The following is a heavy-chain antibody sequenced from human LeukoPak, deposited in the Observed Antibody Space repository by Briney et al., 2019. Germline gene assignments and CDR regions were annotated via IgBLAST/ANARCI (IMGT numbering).Heavy chain of an antibody. CDR2: IFYSGST. D-gene: IGHD1-26*01. CDR3: ARQPYMLGAYYFDY. V-gene: IGHV4-59*08. Sequence: SETLSLTCTVSGGSMSRYYWSWIRQPLGKALEWIGYIFYSGSTNYNPSLQSRVTLSVDTSKNQFSLTLGSVTAADTAVYYCARQPYMLGAYYFDYWGQGTLVTVSS. CDR1: GGSMSRYY. J-gene: IGHJ4*02.